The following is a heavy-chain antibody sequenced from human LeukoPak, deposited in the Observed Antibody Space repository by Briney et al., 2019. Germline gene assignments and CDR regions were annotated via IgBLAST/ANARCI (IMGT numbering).Heavy chain of an antibody. CDR2: IYSGGST. D-gene: IGHD3-22*01. Sequence: GGSLRLSCAASGFTVSSNYMSWVRQAPGKGLEWVSVIYSGGSTYYADSVKGRFTISRDNSKNTLYLQMNSLRAEDTAVYYCARGWYYYESSGPIDYWGQGTLVTVSS. CDR1: GFTVSSNY. J-gene: IGHJ4*02. CDR3: ARGWYYYESSGPIDY. V-gene: IGHV3-53*01.